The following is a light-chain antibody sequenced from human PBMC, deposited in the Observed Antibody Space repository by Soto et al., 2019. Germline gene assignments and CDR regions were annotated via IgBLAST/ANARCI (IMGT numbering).Light chain of an antibody. Sequence: EIVLTQSPDTLSLSPGERASLSCRASQSVSSDYVGWYQHRPDQPTRLLFSGMISRASVVPDRFSGSASGTDFPPIITTLEPEDSAEYVGQHFGSSPRTFGQGTKVEIK. CDR3: QHFGSSPRT. V-gene: IGKV3-20*01. CDR1: QSVSSDY. CDR2: GMI. J-gene: IGKJ1*01.